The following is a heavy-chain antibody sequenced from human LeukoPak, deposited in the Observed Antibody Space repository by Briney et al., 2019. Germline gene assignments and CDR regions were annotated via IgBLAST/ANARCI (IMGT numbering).Heavy chain of an antibody. V-gene: IGHV1-46*01. CDR1: GYTFTSYY. D-gene: IGHD3-3*01. CDR2: INPSGGST. Sequence: ASVKVSCKASGYTFTSYYMHWVRQAPGQGLEWMGIINPSGGSTSYAQKFQGRVTMTRDMSTSTVYMELSSLRSEDTAVYYCARASRGLRFLEWSPRQYNWFDPWGQGTLVTVSS. CDR3: ARASRGLRFLEWSPRQYNWFDP. J-gene: IGHJ5*02.